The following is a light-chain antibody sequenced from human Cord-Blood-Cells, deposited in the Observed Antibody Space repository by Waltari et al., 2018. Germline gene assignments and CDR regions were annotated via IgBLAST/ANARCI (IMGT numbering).Light chain of an antibody. Sequence: QSALTQPRPVSGSPGQSVTISCTGTSSDVGGYNYVSWYQQHPGKAPKLMIYDVSKRPSGVPDGFSGSKEGNTASLTISGLQAGDEADYYCCSYAGSYTLVFGGGTKLTFL. J-gene: IGLJ3*02. CDR3: CSYAGSYTLV. CDR1: SSDVGGYNY. V-gene: IGLV2-11*01. CDR2: DVS.